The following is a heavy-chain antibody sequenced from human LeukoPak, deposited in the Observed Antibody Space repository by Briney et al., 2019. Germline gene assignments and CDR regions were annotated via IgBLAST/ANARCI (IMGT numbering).Heavy chain of an antibody. D-gene: IGHD3-10*01. Sequence: GGSLRLSCAASGFTFNSYAMHWVRQPTGKGLEWVSGIGTTGDTYYPDSVKGRFTISRENAKNSLYLQMNSLRAGDTAVYYCARRCGSGTHCDGSFDIWGQGTMVTVSS. CDR3: ARRCGSGTHCDGSFDI. J-gene: IGHJ3*02. CDR1: GFTFNSYA. CDR2: IGTTGDT. V-gene: IGHV3-13*04.